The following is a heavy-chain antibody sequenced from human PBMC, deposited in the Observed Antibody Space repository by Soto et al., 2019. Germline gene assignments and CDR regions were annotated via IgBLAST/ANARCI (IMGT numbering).Heavy chain of an antibody. D-gene: IGHD3-3*02. CDR1: GGTFRTSA. V-gene: IGHV1-69*12. J-gene: IGHJ6*02. CDR2: IMPVFPTP. CDR3: GRDNDRQQLGGNYCYIMDV. Sequence: QVQLVQSGAEVKKPGSSVRVSCKTSGGTFRTSAISWVRQAPGQGLEWMGGIMPVFPTPDSAQKFQGRVTLTADESTSRAYMELSSLRSEETADYYCGRDNDRQQLGGNYCYIMDVWGQGTTVTVSS.